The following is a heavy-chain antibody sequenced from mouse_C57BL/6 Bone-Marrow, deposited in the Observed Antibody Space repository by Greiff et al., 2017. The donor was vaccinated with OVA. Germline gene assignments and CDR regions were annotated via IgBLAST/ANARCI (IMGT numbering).Heavy chain of an antibody. D-gene: IGHD3-2*02. CDR2: IRSKSNNYAT. CDR1: GFSFNTYA. CDR3: VRQGAQRGFAY. Sequence: EVQLQESGGGLVQPKGSLKLSCAASGFSFNTYAMNWVRQAPGKGLEWVARIRSKSNNYATYYADSVKDRFTISRDDSESMLYLQMNNLKTEDTAMYYCVRQGAQRGFAYWGQGTLVTVSA. J-gene: IGHJ3*01. V-gene: IGHV10-1*01.